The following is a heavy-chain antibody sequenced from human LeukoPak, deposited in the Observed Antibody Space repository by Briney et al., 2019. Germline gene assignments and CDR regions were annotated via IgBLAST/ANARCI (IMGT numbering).Heavy chain of an antibody. CDR1: GFTFSSYW. D-gene: IGHD3-10*01. V-gene: IGHV3-7*01. J-gene: IGHJ6*03. CDR3: AREESVRGVLKYYYHMDV. CDR2: IKQDGSEK. Sequence: PGGSLRLSCAASGFTFSSYWMSWVRQAPGKGLEWVANIKQDGSEKYYVDSVKGRFTISRDNAKNSLYLQMNSLRAEDTAVYYCAREESVRGVLKYYYHMDVWGKGTTVTVSS.